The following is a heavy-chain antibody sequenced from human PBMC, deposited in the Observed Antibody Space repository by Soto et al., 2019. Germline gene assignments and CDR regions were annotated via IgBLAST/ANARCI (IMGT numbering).Heavy chain of an antibody. CDR3: ARARYSYGYLGY. Sequence: SETLSLTCTVSGGSISGSSFYWGWIRQPPGKGLEWIGYIYYSGSTNYNPSLKSRVTISVDTSKNQFSLKLSSVTAADTAVYYCARARYSYGYLGYWGQGTLVTVSS. CDR2: IYYSGST. CDR1: GGSISGSSFY. V-gene: IGHV4-61*05. J-gene: IGHJ4*02. D-gene: IGHD5-18*01.